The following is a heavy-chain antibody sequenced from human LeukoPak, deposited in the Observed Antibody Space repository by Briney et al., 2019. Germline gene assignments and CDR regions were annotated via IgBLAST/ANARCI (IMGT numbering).Heavy chain of an antibody. CDR2: MFYSGNT. V-gene: IGHV4-39*01. D-gene: IGHD2-21*02. CDR3: ARHTLVTAISTYNWFDP. Sequence: SETLSLTCTVSGGSIRTNLSYCGWIRQPPGKGLEWIGSMFYSGNTFYNPSLKSRVTISADASKNQFSPHLTSVTAADTAVYYCARHTLVTAISTYNWFDPWGQGILVTVSS. CDR1: GGSIRTNLSY. J-gene: IGHJ5*02.